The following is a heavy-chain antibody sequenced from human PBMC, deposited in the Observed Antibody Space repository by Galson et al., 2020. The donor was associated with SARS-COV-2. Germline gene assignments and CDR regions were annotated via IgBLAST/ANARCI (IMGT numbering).Heavy chain of an antibody. CDR1: GDSFNGYF. D-gene: IGHD2-15*01. Sequence: SQTLSLTCTVSGDSFNGYFWTWLRQSPGKGLESIGYIYDSGGTNYNPSLKTRVTISLDASKNLFSLRLTSVTAADTAVYYCARGGWYGMDVWGQGTTVTVSS. CDR2: IYDSGGT. CDR3: ARGGWYGMDV. V-gene: IGHV4-59*01. J-gene: IGHJ6*02.